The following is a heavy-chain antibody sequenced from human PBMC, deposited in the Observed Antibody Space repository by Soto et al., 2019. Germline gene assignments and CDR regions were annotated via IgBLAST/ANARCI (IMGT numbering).Heavy chain of an antibody. CDR2: ISSSSSYI. CDR3: ARDWAYSSSDSFDY. D-gene: IGHD6-6*01. CDR1: GFTFSSYS. V-gene: IGHV3-21*01. Sequence: GGSLRLSCAASGFTFSSYSMNWVRQAPGKGLEWVSSISSSSSYIYYAGSVKGRFTISRDNAKNSLYLQMNSLRAEDTAVYYCARDWAYSSSDSFDYWGQGTLVTVSS. J-gene: IGHJ4*02.